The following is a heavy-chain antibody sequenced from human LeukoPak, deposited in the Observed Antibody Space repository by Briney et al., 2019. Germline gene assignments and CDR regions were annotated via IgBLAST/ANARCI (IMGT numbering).Heavy chain of an antibody. D-gene: IGHD1-26*01. CDR2: IYYSVST. CDR1: GGSISSHT. CDR3: TSGQASGSAVP. Sequence: SETLSLTCTVSGGSISSHTWSLIRQPPRKGLEWIGYIYYSVSTPYNPSLESRVTISVDTYKTQLSLKLSSVNAAETDVYYCTSGQASGSAVPWGQGTLVTVSS. J-gene: IGHJ5*02. V-gene: IGHV4-59*11.